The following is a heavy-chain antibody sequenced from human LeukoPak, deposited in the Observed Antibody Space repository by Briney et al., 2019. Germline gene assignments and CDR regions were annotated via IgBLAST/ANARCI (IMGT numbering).Heavy chain of an antibody. V-gene: IGHV3-21*01. CDR2: ISSSSSYI. D-gene: IGHD3-22*01. J-gene: IGHJ4*02. CDR1: GFTFSSYS. CDR3: AGALPGYYDSSGYLDY. Sequence: GGSLRLSCAASGFTFSSYSMNWVRQAPGKGLEWVSSISSSSSYIYYADSVKGRFTISRDNAKNSLYLQMNSLRAEDTAVYYCAGALPGYYDSSGYLDYWGQGTLATVSS.